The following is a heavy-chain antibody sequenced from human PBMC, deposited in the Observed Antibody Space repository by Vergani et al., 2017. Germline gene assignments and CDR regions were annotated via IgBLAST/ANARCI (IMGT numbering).Heavy chain of an antibody. CDR1: GGSFSGYY. J-gene: IGHJ4*02. D-gene: IGHD3-22*01. V-gene: IGHV4-34*01. CDR2: INHSGST. CDR3: ARDQNYYDSSGYYVY. Sequence: QVQLQQWGAGLLKPSETLSLTCAVYGGSFSGYYWSWIRQPPGKGLEWIGEINHSGSTNYNPSLKSRVTISVDTSKNQFSLKLSSVTAADTAVYYCARDQNYYDSSGYYVYWGQGTLVTVSS.